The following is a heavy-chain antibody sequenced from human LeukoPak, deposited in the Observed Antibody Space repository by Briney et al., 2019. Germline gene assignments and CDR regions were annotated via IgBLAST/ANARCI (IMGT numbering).Heavy chain of an antibody. Sequence: PSETLSLTCAVYGGSFSGYYWSWIRQPPGKGLEWIGEINHSGSTNYNPSLKSRVTISVDTSKNQFSLKLSSVTAADTAVYYCARGVFDYYDSSGYFNYWGQGTLVTVSS. CDR1: GGSFSGYY. CDR3: ARGVFDYYDSSGYFNY. J-gene: IGHJ4*02. CDR2: INHSGST. V-gene: IGHV4-34*01. D-gene: IGHD3-22*01.